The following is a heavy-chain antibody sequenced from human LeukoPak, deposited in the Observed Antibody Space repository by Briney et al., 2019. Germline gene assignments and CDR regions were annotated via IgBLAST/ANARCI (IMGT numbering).Heavy chain of an antibody. Sequence: ASVKVSCKASGYTFTSYGISWVRQAPGQGLEWMGWISAYNGNTNYAQKLQGRVTVTTDTSTSTAYMELRSLRSDDTAVYYCASVAVAGMRYFQHWGQGTLVTVSS. V-gene: IGHV1-18*01. CDR1: GYTFTSYG. D-gene: IGHD6-19*01. CDR2: ISAYNGNT. CDR3: ASVAVAGMRYFQH. J-gene: IGHJ1*01.